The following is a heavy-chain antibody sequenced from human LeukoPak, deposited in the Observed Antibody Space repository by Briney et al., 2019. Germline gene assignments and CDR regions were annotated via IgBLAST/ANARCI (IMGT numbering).Heavy chain of an antibody. CDR2: MNPNSGNT. CDR3: ARGPLYCSGGSCYSIYFDY. V-gene: IGHV1-8*01. J-gene: IGHJ4*02. D-gene: IGHD2-15*01. CDR1: GYTFTSYD. Sequence: ASVKVSCKASGYTFTSYDINWVRQATGQGLEWMGWMNPNSGNTGYAQKFQGRVTMTRNTSISTAYMELSSLRSEDTAVYYCARGPLYCSGGSCYSIYFDYWGQGTLVTVSS.